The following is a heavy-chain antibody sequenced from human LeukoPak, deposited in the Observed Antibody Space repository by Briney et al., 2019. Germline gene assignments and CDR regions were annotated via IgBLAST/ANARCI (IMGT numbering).Heavy chain of an antibody. Sequence: GGSLRLSCAASGFTFDDHAMHWVRQAPGKGLEWVSGISWNRGSIGYADSVKGRFTISRDNAKNSLYLQMNSLRAEDTALYSCAKDSSGWYGYFDYWGQETLVTVP. CDR3: AKDSSGWYGYFDY. J-gene: IGHJ4*02. D-gene: IGHD6-19*01. CDR2: ISWNRGSI. CDR1: GFTFDDHA. V-gene: IGHV3-9*01.